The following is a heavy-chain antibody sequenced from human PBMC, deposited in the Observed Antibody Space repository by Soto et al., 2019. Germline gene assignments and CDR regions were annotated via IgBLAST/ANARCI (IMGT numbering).Heavy chain of an antibody. J-gene: IGHJ4*02. CDR1: GFTVSSNY. D-gene: IGHD2-21*02. CDR3: ARAYCGGDCYPYYFDY. CDR2: IYSGGST. V-gene: IGHV3-66*01. Sequence: EVQLVESGGGLVQPGGSLRLSCAASGFTVSSNYMSWVRQAPGKGLEWVSVIYSGGSTYYADSVKGRFTISRDNPKNTLYLQMNSLRAEDTAVYYCARAYCGGDCYPYYFDYWGQGTLVTVSS.